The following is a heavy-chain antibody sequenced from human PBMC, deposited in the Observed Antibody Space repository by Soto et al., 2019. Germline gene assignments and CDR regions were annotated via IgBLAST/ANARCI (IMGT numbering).Heavy chain of an antibody. Sequence: PGGSLRLSCAASGFTFSSYSMNWVRQAPGKGLEWVSSISSSSSYIYYADSVKGRFTISRDNAKNSLYLQMNSLRAEDTAVYYCXRERKVDTAHYYYGMDVWGQGTTVTVSS. CDR2: ISSSSSYI. D-gene: IGHD5-18*01. CDR3: XRERKVDTAHYYYGMDV. V-gene: IGHV3-21*01. J-gene: IGHJ6*02. CDR1: GFTFSSYS.